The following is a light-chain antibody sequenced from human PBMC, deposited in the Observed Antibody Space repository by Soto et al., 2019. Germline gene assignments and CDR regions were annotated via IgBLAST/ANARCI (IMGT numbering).Light chain of an antibody. J-gene: IGLJ1*01. CDR2: GNS. Sequence: QLVLTQPPSVSGAPGQRVTISCTGSSSNIGAGYDVHWYQQLPGTAPKLLIYGNSNRPSGVPDRFSGSKSGTSASLAITGLQDEDEADYYCQSYDSSLSAYYVFGTGTKLTVL. V-gene: IGLV1-40*01. CDR3: QSYDSSLSAYYV. CDR1: SSNIGAGYD.